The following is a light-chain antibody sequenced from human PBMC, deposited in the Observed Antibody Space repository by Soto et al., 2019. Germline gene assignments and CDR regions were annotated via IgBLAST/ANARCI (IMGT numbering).Light chain of an antibody. V-gene: IGKV1-5*01. CDR1: QSISSW. Sequence: DIRMTQSPSTLSASLGDRVTITCRASQSISSWLAWYQQKPGKAPKVVIYDASDLESGVPSRFSGSGSGTEFTLTISSLQPDDSATYHCQQYSSYWTFGQGTKVDIK. CDR2: DAS. CDR3: QQYSSYWT. J-gene: IGKJ1*01.